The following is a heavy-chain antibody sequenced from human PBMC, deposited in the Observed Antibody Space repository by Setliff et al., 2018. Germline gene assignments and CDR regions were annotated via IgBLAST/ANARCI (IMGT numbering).Heavy chain of an antibody. CDR3: ASNPRKGRSGGYFYDDPYYYYMDV. D-gene: IGHD1-26*01. J-gene: IGHJ6*03. CDR2: ISITSRHYT. V-gene: IGHV3-11*06. CDR1: GFTFSDYY. Sequence: PGGSLRLSCVASGFTFSDYYMSWIRQAPGKGLEHVSFISITSRHYTNYADSVKGRFTISRDNAKTSLYLQMNGLRAEDTAVYYCASNPRKGRSGGYFYDDPYYYYMDVWGKGTTVTVSS.